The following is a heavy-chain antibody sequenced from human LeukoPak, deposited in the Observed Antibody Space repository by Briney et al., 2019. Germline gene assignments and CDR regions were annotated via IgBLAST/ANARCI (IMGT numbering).Heavy chain of an antibody. CDR1: GFTFSVYG. V-gene: IGHV3-30*18. CDR2: ISYDGTDK. D-gene: IGHD6-19*01. Sequence: GRSLRLPCAASGFTFSVYGMYWVRQPPGKGLEWVALISYDGTDKYHVDSVKGRFTISRDNSNNTLYLQMNSLRPDDTAVYYCAKAGYSSGWTRYYGMDVWGQGTTVAVSS. CDR3: AKAGYSSGWTRYYGMDV. J-gene: IGHJ6*02.